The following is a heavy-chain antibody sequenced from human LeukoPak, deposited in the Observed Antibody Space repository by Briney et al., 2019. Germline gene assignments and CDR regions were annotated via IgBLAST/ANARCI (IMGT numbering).Heavy chain of an antibody. CDR1: GFIFSSYE. Sequence: PGGSLRLSCAASGFIFSSYEMNWVRQAPGKGLEWLGRIKSKTDGGTTDYGAPVKGRFSISRDDSKNTLFLQMNSLNTEDTAVCYCTTDCRSWGYDSSGFRKSYKDVWGKGTTVTVSS. CDR3: TTDCRSWGYDSSGFRKSYKDV. J-gene: IGHJ6*03. V-gene: IGHV3-15*01. CDR2: IKSKTDGGTT. D-gene: IGHD3-22*01.